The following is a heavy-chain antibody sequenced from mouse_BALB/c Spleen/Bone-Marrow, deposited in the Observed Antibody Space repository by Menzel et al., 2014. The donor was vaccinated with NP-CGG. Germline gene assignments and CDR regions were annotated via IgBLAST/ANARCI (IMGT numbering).Heavy chain of an antibody. Sequence: VQLKESGGGLVQPGGSLKLSCAASGFTFSSYGMSWVRQTPDKRLELVATINSNGGSTYYPDSVKGRFTISRDNGKNTLYLQMSSLKSEDTAMYYCARDGSSYEGNYFDYWGQGTTLTVSS. CDR2: INSNGGST. V-gene: IGHV5-6-3*01. CDR3: ARDGSSYEGNYFDY. J-gene: IGHJ2*01. CDR1: GFTFSSYG. D-gene: IGHD1-1*01.